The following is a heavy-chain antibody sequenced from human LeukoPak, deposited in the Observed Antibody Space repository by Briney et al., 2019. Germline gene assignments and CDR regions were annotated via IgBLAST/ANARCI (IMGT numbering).Heavy chain of an antibody. CDR3: ARLRDCGGDCYLDY. V-gene: IGHV5-51*01. CDR1: GYSFTSYW. D-gene: IGHD2-21*01. CDR2: IYPGDSDT. J-gene: IGHJ4*02. Sequence: GESLKISCKGSGYSFTSYWIGWVRQMPGKGLECMGIIYPGDSDTRYSPSFQGQVTISVDKSINTAYLQWSSLKASDTAMYYCARLRDCGGDCYLDYWGQGTLVTVSS.